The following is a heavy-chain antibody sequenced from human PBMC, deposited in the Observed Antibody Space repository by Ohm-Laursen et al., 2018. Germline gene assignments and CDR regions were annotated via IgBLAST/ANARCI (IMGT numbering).Heavy chain of an antibody. Sequence: TLSLTCDVSGGSITSYYWNWIRQPPGKGLEWIGYVDYSGNTRYNPSLKSRVTISVDTSKNQFSLNLGSVTAADTAVYYCARALRGRKLNWFDPWGQGTLVTVSS. J-gene: IGHJ5*02. V-gene: IGHV4-59*01. CDR2: VDYSGNT. CDR3: ARALRGRKLNWFDP. CDR1: GGSITSYY. D-gene: IGHD3-10*01.